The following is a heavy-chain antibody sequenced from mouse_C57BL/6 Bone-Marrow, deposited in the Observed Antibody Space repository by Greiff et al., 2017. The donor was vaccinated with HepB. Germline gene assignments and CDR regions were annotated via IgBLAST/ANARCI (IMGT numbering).Heavy chain of an antibody. CDR2: ISSGGSYT. D-gene: IGHD4-1*01. V-gene: IGHV5-6*01. Sequence: EVQVVESGGDLVKPGGSLKLSCAASGFTFSSYGMSWVRQTPDKRLEWVATISSGGSYTYYPDSVKGRFTISRDNAKNTLYLQMSSLKSEDTAMYDCARHGANWDWYFDVWGTGTTVTVSS. CDR3: ARHGANWDWYFDV. CDR1: GFTFSSYG. J-gene: IGHJ1*03.